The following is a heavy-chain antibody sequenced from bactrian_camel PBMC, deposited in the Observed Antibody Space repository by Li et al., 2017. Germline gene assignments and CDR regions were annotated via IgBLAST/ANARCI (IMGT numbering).Heavy chain of an antibody. CDR1: GSGYVSGTYC. D-gene: IGHD2*01. CDR2: IAAGGGDT. Sequence: QVQLVESGGGSVQAGGSLRLPCAASGSGYVSGTYCLGWFRQVPGKEREGVAAIAAGGGDTSYADDVKGRFTIPLDRAKKTVYLQMDNLKPEDAAVYYCSRYSPTMKRPAPICLLRQQSGQGTQVTVS. J-gene: IGHJ4*01. V-gene: IGHV3S1*01.